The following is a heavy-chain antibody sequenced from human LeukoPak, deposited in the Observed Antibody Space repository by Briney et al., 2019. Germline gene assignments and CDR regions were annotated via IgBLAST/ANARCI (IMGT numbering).Heavy chain of an antibody. CDR1: GVSISSYY. CDR3: ARLAHYYGSGSYSRPTDY. V-gene: IGHV4-34*01. D-gene: IGHD3-10*01. J-gene: IGHJ4*02. CDR2: INHSGST. Sequence: PSETLSLTCTVSGVSISSYYWSWIRQPAGKGLEWIGEINHSGSTNYNPSLKSRVTISVDTSKNQFSLKLSSVTAADTAVYYCARLAHYYGSGSYSRPTDYWGQGTLVTVSS.